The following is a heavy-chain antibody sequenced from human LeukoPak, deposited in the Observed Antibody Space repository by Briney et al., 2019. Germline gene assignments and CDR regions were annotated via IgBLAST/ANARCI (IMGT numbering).Heavy chain of an antibody. J-gene: IGHJ6*04. Sequence: SETLSLTCTVSGGSISSYSWSWIRQPPVKGLEWLGSISYSGHTNYNPSLKSRVTISVDTSKNQFSLRLSSVTAADTAVYYCARAGGYSGSSMGVWGKGTTVIVSS. CDR2: ISYSGHT. V-gene: IGHV4-59*01. CDR1: GGSISSYS. CDR3: ARAGGYSGSSMGV. D-gene: IGHD1-26*01.